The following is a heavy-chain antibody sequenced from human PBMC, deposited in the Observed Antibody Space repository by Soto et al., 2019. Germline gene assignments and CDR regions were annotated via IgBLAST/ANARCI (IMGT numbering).Heavy chain of an antibody. Sequence: SETLSLTCTVSGGSISSSSYYWGWIRQPPGKGLEWIGSIYYSGSTYYNPSLKSRVTISVDTSKNQFSLKLSSVTAADTAVYYCAIGIAVADSDYWGQGTLVTVSS. D-gene: IGHD6-19*01. V-gene: IGHV4-39*01. J-gene: IGHJ4*02. CDR2: IYYSGST. CDR3: AIGIAVADSDY. CDR1: GGSISSSSYY.